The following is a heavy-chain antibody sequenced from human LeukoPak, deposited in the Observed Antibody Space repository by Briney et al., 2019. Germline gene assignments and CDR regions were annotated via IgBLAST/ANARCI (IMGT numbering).Heavy chain of an antibody. Sequence: GGSLRLSCAASGITFSSYSMHWVRQAPGKGLEWASSISSSSSYIYYADSLKGRFTISRDNAKNTLYLQMNSLRAEDTAVYYCARDGGGSCYSWCWFDPWGQGTLVTVSS. CDR1: GITFSSYS. CDR2: ISSSSSYI. D-gene: IGHD2-15*01. V-gene: IGHV3-21*01. CDR3: ARDGGGSCYSWCWFDP. J-gene: IGHJ5*02.